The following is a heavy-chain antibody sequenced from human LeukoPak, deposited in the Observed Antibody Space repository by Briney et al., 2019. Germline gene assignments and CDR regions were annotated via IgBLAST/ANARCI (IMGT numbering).Heavy chain of an antibody. Sequence: PGGSLRLSCAASGFTFSSHAMSWVRQAPGKGLEWVSGISAGGGTTYYADSVKGRFTISRDNSKNTLYVELNSLRAEDTAKYYCVKLQWGWLFALWGQGTLVTVSS. J-gene: IGHJ5*02. V-gene: IGHV3-23*01. CDR2: ISAGGGTT. CDR1: GFTFSSHA. CDR3: VKLQWGWLFAL. D-gene: IGHD2-15*01.